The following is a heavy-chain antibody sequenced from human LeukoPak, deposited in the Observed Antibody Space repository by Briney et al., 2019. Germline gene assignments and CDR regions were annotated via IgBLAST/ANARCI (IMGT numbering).Heavy chain of an antibody. Sequence: SETLSLTCTVSGGSISGHYWTWIRQPAGRGLEWIGRIYSSGSTYYNPSLMSRVTISLDTSNNQFSLRVTSVTAADTAVYYCVRRVRYFGQNDYWGQGTLVTVSS. D-gene: IGHD3-9*01. V-gene: IGHV4-4*07. CDR1: GGSISGHY. CDR2: IYSSGST. CDR3: VRRVRYFGQNDY. J-gene: IGHJ4*02.